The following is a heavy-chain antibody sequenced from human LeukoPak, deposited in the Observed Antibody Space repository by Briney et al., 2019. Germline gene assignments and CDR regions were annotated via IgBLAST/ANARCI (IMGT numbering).Heavy chain of an antibody. D-gene: IGHD3-10*01. V-gene: IGHV1-18*04. Sequence: GSSVKVSCKASGYTFTSYGISWVRQPPGQGLEWMGWISAYNGNTNYAHNLQGRVTMTTDTSTSTAYMELRRLRSDDTAVYYCARDLLLWFGELPTFGYWGQGTLVTVSS. CDR3: ARDLLLWFGELPTFGY. CDR1: GYTFTSYG. J-gene: IGHJ4*02. CDR2: ISAYNGNT.